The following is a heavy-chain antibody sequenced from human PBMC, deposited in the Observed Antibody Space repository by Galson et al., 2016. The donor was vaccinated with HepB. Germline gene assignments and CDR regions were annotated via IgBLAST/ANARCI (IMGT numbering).Heavy chain of an antibody. V-gene: IGHV1-46*01. CDR2: INPGSGST. J-gene: IGHJ4*02. CDR1: GYTFSNYY. D-gene: IGHD3-9*01. Sequence: SVKVSCKASGYTFSNYYMHWVRQAPGQGLEWMGIINPGSGSTTYAQKFQGRVTMTRDTSASTVYMDLSSLRSEDTAVYYCARDRKSVDWLLYNGHFDSWGQGTLVTVSS. CDR3: ARDRKSVDWLLYNGHFDS.